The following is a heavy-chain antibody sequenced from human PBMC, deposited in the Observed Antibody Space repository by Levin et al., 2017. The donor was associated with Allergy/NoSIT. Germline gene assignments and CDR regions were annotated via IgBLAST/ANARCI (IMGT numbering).Heavy chain of an antibody. V-gene: IGHV3-11*01. J-gene: IGHJ4*02. D-gene: IGHD6-19*01. CDR1: GFTFSDYY. CDR3: ARYDSSGWTSFDY. Sequence: GGSLRLSCAASGFTFSDYYMSWIRQAPGKGLEWVSYISSSGSTIYYADSVKGRFTISRDNAKNSLYLQMNSLRAEDTAVYYCARYDSSGWTSFDYWGQGTLVTVSS. CDR2: ISSSGSTI.